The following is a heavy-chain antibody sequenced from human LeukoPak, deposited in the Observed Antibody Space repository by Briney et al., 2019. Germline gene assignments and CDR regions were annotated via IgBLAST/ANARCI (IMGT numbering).Heavy chain of an antibody. CDR1: GFTFSSYW. CDR3: ARVVDTHFDY. Sequence: GGSLRLSCAASGFTFSSYWMHWVRQAPGKGLVWVSRIKSDGSTTTYADSVKGRFTISRDNAKNTLYLQTNSLRAEDTAVYYCARVVDTHFDYWGQGTLVTVSS. V-gene: IGHV3-74*01. J-gene: IGHJ4*02. D-gene: IGHD5-18*01. CDR2: IKSDGSTT.